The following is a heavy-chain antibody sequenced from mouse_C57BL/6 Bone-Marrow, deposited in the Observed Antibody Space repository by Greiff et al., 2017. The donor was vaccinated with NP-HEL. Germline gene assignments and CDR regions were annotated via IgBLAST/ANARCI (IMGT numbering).Heavy chain of an antibody. V-gene: IGHV1-5*01. CDR2: IYPGNSDT. Sequence: VQLQQSGTVLARPGASVKMSCKTSGYTFTSYWMHWVKQRPGQGLEWIGAIYPGNSDTSYNQKFKGKAKLTAVTSASTAYMELSSLTNEDSAVYYCTRIYYYGRDWYFDVWGTGTTVTVSS. D-gene: IGHD1-1*01. CDR1: GYTFTSYW. J-gene: IGHJ1*03. CDR3: TRIYYYGRDWYFDV.